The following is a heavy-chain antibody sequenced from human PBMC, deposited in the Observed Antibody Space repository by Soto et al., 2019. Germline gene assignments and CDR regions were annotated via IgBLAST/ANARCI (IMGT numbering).Heavy chain of an antibody. CDR3: ARATTTMIVPETF. CDR2: IYYSGTT. V-gene: IGHV4-61*01. D-gene: IGHD3-22*01. CDR1: GDSVNSATYY. J-gene: IGHJ4*01. Sequence: QVQLQESGPGLVKPSETLSLTCTVSGDSVNSATYYWSWIRQPPGKGLEWIGYIYYSGTTKYNPSLTSRVTISVDTSKNQFSLNLSSVTAADTAIYYCARATTTMIVPETFWGQGTLVTVSS.